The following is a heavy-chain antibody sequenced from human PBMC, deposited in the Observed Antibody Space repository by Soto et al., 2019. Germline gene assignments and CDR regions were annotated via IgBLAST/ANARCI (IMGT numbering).Heavy chain of an antibody. Sequence: GGSLRLSCTASGFTFSSYAMHWVRQAPGKGLEWVAVISYDVSNKYYADSVKGRFTISRDNSKNTLYLQMNSLRAEDTAVYYCARDLSSWYYYYYGMDVWGQGTKVTVSS. D-gene: IGHD6-13*01. CDR1: GFTFSSYA. V-gene: IGHV3-30-3*01. CDR2: ISYDVSNK. CDR3: ARDLSSWYYYYYGMDV. J-gene: IGHJ6*02.